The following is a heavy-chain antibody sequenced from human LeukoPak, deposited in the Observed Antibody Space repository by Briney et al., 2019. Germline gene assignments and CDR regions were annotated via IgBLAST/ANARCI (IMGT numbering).Heavy chain of an antibody. CDR3: AAQCGGDCSYFFDY. J-gene: IGHJ4*02. D-gene: IGHD2-21*01. CDR1: GGSISSSNYY. CDR2: IYTSGST. Sequence: PSETLSLTCAVSGGSISSSNYYWSWIRQPAGQGLEWIGRIYTSGSTNYNPSLKSRVSMSVDTSKNQFSLKLSPVTAADTAVYYCAAQCGGDCSYFFDYWGQGTLVTVSS. V-gene: IGHV4-61*02.